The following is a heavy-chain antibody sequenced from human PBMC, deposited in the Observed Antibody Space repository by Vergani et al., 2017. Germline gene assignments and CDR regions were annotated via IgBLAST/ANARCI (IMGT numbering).Heavy chain of an antibody. CDR2: ISPIFGTA. V-gene: IGHV1-69*01. J-gene: IGHJ6*02. CDR1: GGTFSSYA. Sequence: QVQLVQSGAEVKQPGSSVKVSCKASGGTFSSYAISWVRQAPGQGLEWMGGISPIFGTANYAQQFQGRVTITADESKSTAYRELSSLRSEDTAVYYCSRVEYCSSTSCYAPTHYYYYYGMDVWGQGTTVTVSS. CDR3: SRVEYCSSTSCYAPTHYYYYYGMDV. D-gene: IGHD2-2*01.